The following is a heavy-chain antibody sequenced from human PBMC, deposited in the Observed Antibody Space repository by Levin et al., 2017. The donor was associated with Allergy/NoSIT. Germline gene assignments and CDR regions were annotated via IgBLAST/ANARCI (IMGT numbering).Heavy chain of an antibody. Sequence: HPGESLKISCAASGFIFADHYMDWLRQAPGKGLEWIARSRDRARRHTIEYAASVKGRFIISRDFSKNSVFLQMNSLRTEDTAVYYCSRSLFGEGNFDFWGQGTLVTVSS. D-gene: IGHD3-16*01. J-gene: IGHJ4*02. CDR3: SRSLFGEGNFDF. V-gene: IGHV3-72*01. CDR2: SRDRARRHTI. CDR1: GFIFADHY.